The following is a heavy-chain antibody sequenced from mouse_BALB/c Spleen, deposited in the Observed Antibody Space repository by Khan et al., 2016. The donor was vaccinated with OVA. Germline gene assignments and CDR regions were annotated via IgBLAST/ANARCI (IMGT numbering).Heavy chain of an antibody. CDR2: INPSNNYT. CDR3: VRGGADHRSDGWFAY. CDR1: GYTFTSYT. D-gene: IGHD2-14*01. V-gene: IGHV1-4*01. Sequence: QVQLQQSGAELARPGASVKMSCKASGYTFTSYTIHWVRQRPGQAPEWIGHINPSNNYTNYNQNFKDKATLIVDKSSSTAYMQLSSLTSEDSAVYYCVRGGADHRSDGWFAYWGQGTLVTVSA. J-gene: IGHJ3*01.